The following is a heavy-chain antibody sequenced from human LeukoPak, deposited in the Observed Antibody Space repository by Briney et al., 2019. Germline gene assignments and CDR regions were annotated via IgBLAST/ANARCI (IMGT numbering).Heavy chain of an antibody. CDR3: ARVAPPAFDY. V-gene: IGHV1-46*01. Sequence: ASVKVSCKASGYTFTSYDINWVRQAPGQGLEWMGIINPSGGSTSYAQKFQGRVTMTRDTSTSTVYMELSSLRSEDTAVYYCARVAPPAFDYWGQGTLVTVSS. J-gene: IGHJ4*02. CDR2: INPSGGST. CDR1: GYTFTSYD.